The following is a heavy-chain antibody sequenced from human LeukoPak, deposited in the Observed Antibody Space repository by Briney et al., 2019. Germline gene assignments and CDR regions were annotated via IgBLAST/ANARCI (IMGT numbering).Heavy chain of an antibody. CDR1: GFTFSSYG. J-gene: IGHJ4*02. Sequence: GGSLRLSCAASGFTFSSYGMHWVRQAPGKGLEWVAFIRYDGSNKYYADSVKGRFTISRDNSKNTLYLQMNSLRAEDTAVYYCAKDTVTTLWPDYWGQGTLVTVSS. CDR2: IRYDGSNK. V-gene: IGHV3-30*02. CDR3: AKDTVTTLWPDY. D-gene: IGHD4-17*01.